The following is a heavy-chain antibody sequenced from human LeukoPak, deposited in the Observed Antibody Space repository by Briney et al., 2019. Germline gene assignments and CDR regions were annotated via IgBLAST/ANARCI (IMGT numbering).Heavy chain of an antibody. CDR2: ISWNSGSI. Sequence: PGRSLRLSCAASGFTFDDYAMHWARQAPGKGLEWVSGISWNSGSIGYADSVKGRFTISRDNAKNSLYLQMNSLRAEDTALYYCTKDSSNYYYYGMDVWGQGTTVTVSS. CDR3: TKDSSNYYYYGMDV. V-gene: IGHV3-9*01. CDR1: GFTFDDYA. J-gene: IGHJ6*02.